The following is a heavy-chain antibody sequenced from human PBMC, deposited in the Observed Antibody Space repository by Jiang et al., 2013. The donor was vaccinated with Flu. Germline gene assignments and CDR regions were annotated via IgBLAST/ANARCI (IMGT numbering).Heavy chain of an antibody. CDR2: IYHSGST. CDR1: GGSISSVTG. Sequence: LTCAVSGGSISSVTGGVGSASPRKGLEWIGEIYHSGSTNYNPSLKSRVTISVDKSKNQFSLKLSSVTAADTAVYYCARGTAVADYYYYGMDVWGQGTTVTVSS. J-gene: IGHJ6*02. CDR3: ARGTAVADYYYYGMDV. D-gene: IGHD6-19*01. V-gene: IGHV4-4*02.